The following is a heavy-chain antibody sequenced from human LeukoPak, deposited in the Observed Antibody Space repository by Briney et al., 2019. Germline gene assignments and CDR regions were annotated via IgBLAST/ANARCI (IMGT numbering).Heavy chain of an antibody. CDR2: ISGSGGST. D-gene: IGHD5-24*01. V-gene: IGHV3-23*01. CDR1: GFTFSSYG. CDR3: AKDTIRWLPRYYYMDV. J-gene: IGHJ6*03. Sequence: GGSLRLSCAASGFTFSSYGMSWVRQAPGKGLEWVSAISGSGGSTYYADSVKGRFTISRDNSKNTLYLQMNSLRAEDTAVYYCAKDTIRWLPRYYYMDVWGKGTTVTVSS.